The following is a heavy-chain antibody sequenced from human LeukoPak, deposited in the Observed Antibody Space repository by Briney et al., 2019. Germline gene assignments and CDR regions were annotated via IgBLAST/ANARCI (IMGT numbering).Heavy chain of an antibody. J-gene: IGHJ3*02. CDR3: AKDWRTLDAFDI. CDR2: ISGSGGST. V-gene: IGHV3-23*01. Sequence: QPGGSLRLSCAASGFTFSSYAMSWVRQAPGKGLEWVSAISGSGGSTYYADSVKGRFTISRDNSKNTVHLQMNSLRAEDTAVYYCAKDWRTLDAFDIWGQGTMVTVSS. CDR1: GFTFSSYA.